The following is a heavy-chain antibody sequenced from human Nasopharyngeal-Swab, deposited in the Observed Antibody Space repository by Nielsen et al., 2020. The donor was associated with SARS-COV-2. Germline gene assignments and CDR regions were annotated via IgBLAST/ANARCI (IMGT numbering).Heavy chain of an antibody. V-gene: IGHV4-4*07. Sequence: SETLSFTCTVSGGSISSYYWSWIRQPAGKGLEWIGRIYTSGSTNYNPSLKSRVTMSVDTSKNQFSLKLSSVTAADTAVYYCARVAAVAGTGAEYYFDYWGQGTLVTVSS. J-gene: IGHJ4*02. CDR2: IYTSGST. CDR1: GGSISSYY. D-gene: IGHD6-19*01. CDR3: ARVAAVAGTGAEYYFDY.